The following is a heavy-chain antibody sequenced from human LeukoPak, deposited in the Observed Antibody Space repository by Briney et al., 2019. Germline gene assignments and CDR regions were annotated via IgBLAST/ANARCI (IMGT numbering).Heavy chain of an antibody. J-gene: IGHJ6*02. CDR3: ARDPPIYQGISSYYYGMDV. CDR1: GFTFSSYG. D-gene: IGHD3-3*02. Sequence: GRSLRLSCAASGFTFSSYGMHWVRQAPGKGLEWVAVISYDGSNKYYADSVKGRFTISRDNAKNSLYLQMNSLRAEDTAVYYCARDPPIYQGISSYYYGMDVWGQGTTVTVSS. V-gene: IGHV3-30*03. CDR2: ISYDGSNK.